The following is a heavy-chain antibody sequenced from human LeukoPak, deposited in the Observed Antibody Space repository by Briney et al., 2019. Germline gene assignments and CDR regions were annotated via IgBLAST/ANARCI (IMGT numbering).Heavy chain of an antibody. CDR3: ARATGIAAPNDY. D-gene: IGHD6-13*01. Sequence: GGSLRLSCAASGFTFSSYGMHWVRQAPGKGLEWVAVISYDGSNKYYADSVKGRFTISRDNSKNTLYLQMNSLRAEDTAVYYCARATGIAAPNDYWGQGTLVTVPS. CDR1: GFTFSSYG. J-gene: IGHJ4*02. CDR2: ISYDGSNK. V-gene: IGHV3-30*03.